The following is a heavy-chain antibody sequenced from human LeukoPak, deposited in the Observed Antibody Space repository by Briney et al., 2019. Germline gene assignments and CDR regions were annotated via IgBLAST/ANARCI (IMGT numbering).Heavy chain of an antibody. V-gene: IGHV1-8*03. CDR1: GYTFTGYD. D-gene: IGHD5-12*01. CDR3: ARLGGYSGYDDY. J-gene: IGHJ4*02. CDR2: MNPNSGNT. Sequence: ASVKVSCKASGYTFTGYDINWVRQATGQGLEWMGWMNPNSGNTGYAQKFQGRVTITRNTSISTAYMELSSLRSEDTAVYYCARLGGYSGYDDYWGQGTLVTVSS.